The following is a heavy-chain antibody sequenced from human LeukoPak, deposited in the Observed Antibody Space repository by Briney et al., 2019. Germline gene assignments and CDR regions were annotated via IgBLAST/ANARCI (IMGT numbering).Heavy chain of an antibody. Sequence: ASVKVSCKASGYTFTSYDINWVRQAAGQGLEWMGWMNPNSGNTGYAQKFQGRVAMTRNTSISTAYMELSSLRSEDTAVYYCARGYDYYDSSGYDYWGQGTLVTVSS. D-gene: IGHD3-22*01. J-gene: IGHJ4*02. V-gene: IGHV1-8*01. CDR2: MNPNSGNT. CDR1: GYTFTSYD. CDR3: ARGYDYYDSSGYDY.